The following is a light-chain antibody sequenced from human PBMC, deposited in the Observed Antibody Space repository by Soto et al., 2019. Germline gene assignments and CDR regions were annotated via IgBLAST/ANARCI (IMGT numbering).Light chain of an antibody. Sequence: QAVVTQEPSLTVSPGGTVTLTCASGTGAVTSGYYPNWFQQKPGQAPRALIYSISNKHSWTPARFSGSLLGGKAALTLSGVQPEDEAEYYCLLYYGGAVVFGGGTKLTVL. CDR3: LLYYGGAVV. CDR1: TGAVTSGYY. V-gene: IGLV7-43*01. J-gene: IGLJ2*01. CDR2: SIS.